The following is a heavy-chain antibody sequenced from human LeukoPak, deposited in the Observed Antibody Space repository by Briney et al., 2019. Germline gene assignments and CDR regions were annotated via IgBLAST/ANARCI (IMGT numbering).Heavy chain of an antibody. D-gene: IGHD2-2*01. CDR3: AKGGYCSSTSCPADY. CDR1: GFTFSGYA. CDR2: ISDNGGNT. Sequence: GGSLRLSCAASGFTFSGYAMSWVRQAPGMGLEWVSVISDNGGNTHYADSVKGRFTISRDNSKNTLYLQMSSLRADDTAVYYCAKGGYCSSTSCPADYWGQGTLVTVSS. J-gene: IGHJ4*02. V-gene: IGHV3-23*01.